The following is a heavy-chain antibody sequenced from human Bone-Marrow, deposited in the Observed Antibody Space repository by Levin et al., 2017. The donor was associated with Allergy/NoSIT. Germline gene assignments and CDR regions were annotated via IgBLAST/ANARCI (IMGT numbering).Heavy chain of an antibody. V-gene: IGHV3-48*02. CDR3: GRDGWYHIDY. Sequence: GESLKISCVASGFSFSGYSMKWVRQAPGKGLEWVSYISTGGSTIYYADSVKGRFTISRDDAKNSLFLQMNSLRDEDTAVYYCGRDGWYHIDYWGQGTLVTVSS. D-gene: IGHD6-19*01. J-gene: IGHJ4*02. CDR1: GFSFSGYS. CDR2: ISTGGSTI.